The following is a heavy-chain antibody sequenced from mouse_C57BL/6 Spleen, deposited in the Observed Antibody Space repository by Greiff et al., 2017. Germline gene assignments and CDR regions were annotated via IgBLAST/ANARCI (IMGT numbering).Heavy chain of an antibody. D-gene: IGHD1-1*01. CDR3: AGLITTDVSWFAY. Sequence: QVQLKQSGAELVRPGTSVKVSCKASGYAFTNYLIEWVKQRPGQGLEWIGVINPGSSSTNYNEKFKGKATLTADKSSSTAYMQLSSLTSEDSAVYFCAGLITTDVSWFAYWGQWTLVTVSA. V-gene: IGHV1-54*01. CDR2: INPGSSST. CDR1: GYAFTNYL. J-gene: IGHJ3*01.